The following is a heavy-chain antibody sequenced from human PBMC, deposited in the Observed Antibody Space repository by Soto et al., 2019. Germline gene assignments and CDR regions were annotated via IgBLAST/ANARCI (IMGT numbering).Heavy chain of an antibody. CDR3: ARGPFRYSSSFNYYYYYMDV. CDR2: INHSGST. J-gene: IGHJ6*03. V-gene: IGHV4-34*01. CDR1: GGSFSGYY. Sequence: PSETLSLTCAVYGGSFSGYYWSWIRQPPGKGLEWIGEINHSGSTNYNPSLKSRVTISVDTSKNQFSLKLSSVTAADTAVYYCARGPFRYSSSFNYYYYYMDVWGKGTTVTVSS. D-gene: IGHD6-6*01.